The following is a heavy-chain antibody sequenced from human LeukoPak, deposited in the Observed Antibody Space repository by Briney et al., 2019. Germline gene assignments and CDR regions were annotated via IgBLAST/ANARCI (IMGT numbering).Heavy chain of an antibody. CDR2: ISYDGNNA. CDR3: ATEGSVNYYYDISGYYNH. D-gene: IGHD3-22*01. CDR1: GFTFSSYA. V-gene: IGHV3-30-3*01. J-gene: IGHJ4*02. Sequence: PGRSLRLSCAASAASGFTFSSYAFHWVRQAPGKGLEWVAVISYDGNNAYYADSVRGRFTISRDNSKSTLFLQMNSLRAEDTAVYYCATEGSVNYYYDISGYYNHWGQGTLVTVSS.